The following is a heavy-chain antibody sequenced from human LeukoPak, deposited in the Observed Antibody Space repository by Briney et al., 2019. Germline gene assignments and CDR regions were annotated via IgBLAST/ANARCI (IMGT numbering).Heavy chain of an antibody. Sequence: GGSLRLSCAASGFTVSSNYMSWVRQAPGKGLEWVSVIYSGGSTYYADSVKGRFTISTNNSKNTLYLQMNSLRAEDTAVYYCAARSNRSTIFGVVIPLTDYWRQGTLVTVSS. CDR2: IYSGGST. CDR3: AARSNRSTIFGVVIPLTDY. J-gene: IGHJ4*02. D-gene: IGHD3-3*01. CDR1: GFTVSSNY. V-gene: IGHV3-66*01.